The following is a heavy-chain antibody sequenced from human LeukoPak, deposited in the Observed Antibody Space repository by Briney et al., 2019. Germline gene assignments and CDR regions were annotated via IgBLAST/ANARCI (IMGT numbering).Heavy chain of an antibody. D-gene: IGHD1-14*01. Sequence: GGSLRLSCAESGFSFSGYGMQWVRQAPGKGLEWVTFIRYDGSTKSYADSVKGRFTIARDNSKNTLYLQMNSLRAEDTAVYFCAKDYNNGFDYWGQGALVTVSS. CDR3: AKDYNNGFDY. CDR2: IRYDGSTK. J-gene: IGHJ4*02. CDR1: GFSFSGYG. V-gene: IGHV3-30*02.